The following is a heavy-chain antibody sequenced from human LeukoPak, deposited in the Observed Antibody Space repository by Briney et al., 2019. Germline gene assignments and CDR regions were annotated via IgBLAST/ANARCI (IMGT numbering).Heavy chain of an antibody. V-gene: IGHV3-23*01. CDR1: GLSFTSFA. Sequence: GGSLRLSCAASGLSFTSFAMTWVRQAPGKGLEWVSVITGSGRTFYAASVEGRFTISRDKSKNTLSLQLDSLTADDTAIYYCAKGKRVGSPYYFDSWGQGTLVTVSS. CDR3: AKGKRVGSPYYFDS. D-gene: IGHD6-6*01. J-gene: IGHJ4*02. CDR2: ITGSGRT.